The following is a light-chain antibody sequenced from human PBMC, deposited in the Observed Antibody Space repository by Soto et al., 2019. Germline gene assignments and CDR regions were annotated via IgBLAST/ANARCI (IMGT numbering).Light chain of an antibody. CDR1: QSVGSD. V-gene: IGKV3-15*01. CDR2: GSS. CDR3: QQYTTWPPIP. J-gene: IGKJ5*01. Sequence: IRRTQSPTTLPVAPAERAILSCRASQSVGSDLAWFQQKPGQAPRLLIYGSSTRATGVPARFSGSGSGADFTLTISNLQSEDFAVYYCQQYTTWPPIPFAQVARLAIK.